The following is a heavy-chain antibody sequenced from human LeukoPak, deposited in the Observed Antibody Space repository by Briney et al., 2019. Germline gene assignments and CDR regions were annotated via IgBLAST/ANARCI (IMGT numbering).Heavy chain of an antibody. CDR1: GGSISSYD. CDR3: ARPTSPRDDLWFDP. D-gene: IGHD5-24*01. Sequence: SETLSLTCTVSGGSISSYDWSWIRQPPGKGLDWIGYIYYSGSTKYNPSLKSRVTISVDTSKNQFSLKLRFVTAADTAVYYCARPTSPRDDLWFDPWGQGTLVTVSS. CDR2: IYYSGST. V-gene: IGHV4-59*08. J-gene: IGHJ5*02.